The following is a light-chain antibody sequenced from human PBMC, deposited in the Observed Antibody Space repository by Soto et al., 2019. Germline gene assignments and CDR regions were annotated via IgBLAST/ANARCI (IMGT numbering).Light chain of an antibody. J-gene: IGLJ3*02. V-gene: IGLV2-23*01. Sequence: QSALTQPASVSGSPGQSITISCTGTSSDVGSYNLVSWYQQHPGKAPKLMIYEGSKRPSGVSNRFSGSKSGNTASLTISGLQAEDEAEYYCCSYAGSSTSYWVFGGGTKLTVL. CDR3: CSYAGSSTSYWV. CDR2: EGS. CDR1: SSDVGSYNL.